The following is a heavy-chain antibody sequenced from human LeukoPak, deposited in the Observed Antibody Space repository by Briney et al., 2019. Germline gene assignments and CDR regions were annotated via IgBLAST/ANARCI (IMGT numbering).Heavy chain of an antibody. CDR2: FDPEDGET. Sequence: ASVKVSCKVSGYTLIELSMHWVRQAPGEGLEWMGGFDPEDGETIYAQKFQGRVTMTEDTSTDTAYMELSSLRSEDTALYYCATDRIYGDHSFDYWGQGTLVTVSS. V-gene: IGHV1-24*01. CDR1: GYTLIELS. CDR3: ATDRIYGDHSFDY. J-gene: IGHJ4*02. D-gene: IGHD4-17*01.